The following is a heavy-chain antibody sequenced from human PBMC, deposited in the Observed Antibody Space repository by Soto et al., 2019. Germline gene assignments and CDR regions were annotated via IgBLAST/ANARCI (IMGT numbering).Heavy chain of an antibody. Sequence: QRVSYQIAGAPCSDCVVSWVLQAPGKGLEWVSTITGAGGNTFYADSVKGRFATSRDNSRDTVYLQMDGLRVEDTAAYHCARRFFGTSTRHYIGVSGQGTTVTLSS. J-gene: IGHJ6*03. D-gene: IGHD1-7*01. CDR3: ARRFFGTSTRHYIGV. V-gene: IGHV3-23*01. CDR2: ITGAGGNT. CDR1: GAPCSDCV.